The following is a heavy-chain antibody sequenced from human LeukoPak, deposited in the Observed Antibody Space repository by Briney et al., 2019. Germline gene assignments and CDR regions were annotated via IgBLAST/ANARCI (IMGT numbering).Heavy chain of an antibody. CDR1: GFAVSSYC. V-gene: IGHV3-53*01. Sequence: GVSLRLSCAVSGFAVSSYCMYWVRQAPGKGPEWVSVIYSGGTTYYADSVKGRFTISRDNSKNTLYLQMNTLRAEDTAVYYCARGGSSAWSALDYWGQGSLVTVSS. J-gene: IGHJ4*02. D-gene: IGHD6-19*01. CDR2: IYSGGTT. CDR3: ARGGSSAWSALDY.